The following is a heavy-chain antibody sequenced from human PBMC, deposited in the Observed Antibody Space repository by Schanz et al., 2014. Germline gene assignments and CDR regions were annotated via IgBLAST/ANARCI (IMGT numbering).Heavy chain of an antibody. CDR2: IYYRGST. J-gene: IGHJ3*02. V-gene: IGHV4-31*03. Sequence: QVQLQQSGPGLVKPSQTLSLTCTVSGDSISSSGSYWTWIRQHPGKGLEWIGYIYYRGSTYYNPSLKSRVTXXXDMSRNQFSLRLXXXXXXDTALYYCARERDALDIWGQGTMVIVSS. CDR3: ARERDALDI. CDR1: GDSISSSGSY.